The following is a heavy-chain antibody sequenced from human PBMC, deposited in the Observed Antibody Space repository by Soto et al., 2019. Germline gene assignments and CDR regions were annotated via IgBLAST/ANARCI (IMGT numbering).Heavy chain of an antibody. CDR3: AKDRHDYSNYFDH. Sequence: QVQLVESGGGVVRPGRSLRLSCAASGFTFSSYGMHWVRQAPGKGLEWVTVISYDGSNKYYVDSVKGRFTISRDNSKNTLYLQMNSLRAEDTAVYYCAKDRHDYSNYFDHWGQGTLVTVSS. V-gene: IGHV3-30*18. D-gene: IGHD4-4*01. J-gene: IGHJ4*02. CDR1: GFTFSSYG. CDR2: ISYDGSNK.